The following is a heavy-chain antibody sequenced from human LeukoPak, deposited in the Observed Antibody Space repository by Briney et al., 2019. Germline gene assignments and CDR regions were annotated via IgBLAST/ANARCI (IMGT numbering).Heavy chain of an antibody. CDR1: GGSITTYY. CDR2: MFSFRSG. CDR3: AREREGLLDY. J-gene: IGHJ4*02. V-gene: IGHV4-4*07. Sequence: PSETLSLTCSVSGGSITTYYWSWIRQPAGKGLEWVGRMFSFRSGSYNPSLKSRVTMSADTSNNQFSLKVTSVTAADTAVYYCAREREGLLDYWGQGTLVTVSS.